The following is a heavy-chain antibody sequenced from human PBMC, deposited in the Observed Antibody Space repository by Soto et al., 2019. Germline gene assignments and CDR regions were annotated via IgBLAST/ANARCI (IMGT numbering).Heavy chain of an antibody. Sequence: SETLSLTCAVYGGSFSGYYWSWIRQPPGKGLEWIGEINHSGSTNYNPSLKSRVTISVDTSKNQFSLKLSSVTAADTAVYYCARERVGRRFDYWGQGTLVTVSS. V-gene: IGHV4-34*01. J-gene: IGHJ4*02. CDR3: ARERVGRRFDY. CDR2: INHSGST. CDR1: GGSFSGYY.